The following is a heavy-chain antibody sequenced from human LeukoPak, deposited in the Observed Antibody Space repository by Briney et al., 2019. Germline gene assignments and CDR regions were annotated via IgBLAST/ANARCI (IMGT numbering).Heavy chain of an antibody. V-gene: IGHV3-23*01. Sequence: GGSLRLSCAASGFPFSSYAMSWVRHAPGKGLEWVSAISGSGGSTYYADSVKGRFTISRDNSKNTLYLQMNSLRAEDTAVYYCAKAHREYYYDSSGYYHANWFDPWGQGTLVTVSS. CDR2: ISGSGGST. CDR1: GFPFSSYA. D-gene: IGHD3-22*01. CDR3: AKAHREYYYDSSGYYHANWFDP. J-gene: IGHJ5*02.